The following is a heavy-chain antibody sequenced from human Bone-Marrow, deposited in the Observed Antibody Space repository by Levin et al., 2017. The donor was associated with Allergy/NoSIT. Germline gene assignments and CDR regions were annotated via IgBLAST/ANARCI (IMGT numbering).Heavy chain of an antibody. D-gene: IGHD4-17*01. Sequence: GESLKISCAASGFTFRNYGMHWVRQAPGKGLEWVAVIWNDGSNKYYADSGKGRFTISRDNSKNTLYLQMNSLRAEDTAVYYCARVRGDGDYISDYWGQGTLVTVSS. J-gene: IGHJ4*02. CDR2: IWNDGSNK. CDR3: ARVRGDGDYISDY. V-gene: IGHV3-33*01. CDR1: GFTFRNYG.